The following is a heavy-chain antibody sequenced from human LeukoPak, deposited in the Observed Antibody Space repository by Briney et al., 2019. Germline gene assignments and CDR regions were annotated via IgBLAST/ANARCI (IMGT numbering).Heavy chain of an antibody. CDR1: GFIFNSYC. J-gene: IGHJ4*02. V-gene: IGHV3-74*01. CDR3: TRGREGNYGVFDS. CDR2: ISNCGRST. D-gene: IGHD4/OR15-4a*01. Sequence: GSLRLSCAASGFIFNSYCMHWVRQAPRSGLVWVSRISNCGRSTRFSDSETGRFTISRDNAKNTLYLQMNSLSAEDTAVYYCTRGREGNYGVFDSWGQGTLVTVSS.